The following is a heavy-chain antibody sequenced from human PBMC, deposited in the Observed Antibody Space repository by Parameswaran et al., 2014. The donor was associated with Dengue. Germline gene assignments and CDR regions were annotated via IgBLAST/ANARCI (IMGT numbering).Heavy chain of an antibody. J-gene: IGHJ4*02. D-gene: IGHD6-19*01. Sequence: RWIRQPPGKAPEWLARIGWDDGKYWSASLKTRLTISKDTSKNQVVLTMTNMDPVDTATYYCARIGCLHHYFDHWGQGILVTVSS. CDR2: IGWDDGK. V-gene: IGHV2-70*11. CDR3: ARIGCLHHYFDH.